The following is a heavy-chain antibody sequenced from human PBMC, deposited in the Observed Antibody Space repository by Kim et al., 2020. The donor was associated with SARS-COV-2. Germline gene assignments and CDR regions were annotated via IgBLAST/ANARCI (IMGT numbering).Heavy chain of an antibody. Sequence: SETLSLTCTVSGGSISSYYWSWIRQPPGKGLEWIGYIYYSGSTNYNPSLKSRVTISVDTSKNQFSLKLSSVTAADTAVYYCARLIAVAGSPYFDYWGQGTRVTVSS. CDR3: ARLIAVAGSPYFDY. J-gene: IGHJ4*02. CDR1: GGSISSYY. CDR2: IYYSGST. D-gene: IGHD6-19*01. V-gene: IGHV4-59*01.